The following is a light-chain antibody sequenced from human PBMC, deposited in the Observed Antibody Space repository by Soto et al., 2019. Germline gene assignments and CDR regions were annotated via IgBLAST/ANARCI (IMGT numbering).Light chain of an antibody. J-gene: IGKJ1*01. Sequence: EIVMTQSPATLSASPGDSATLSCSARQSVSNNLAWYHQNPGQPPRVLIYGASIRATGVPARFSGSGSGTEFTLTISSLQSEDFALFYCQQYYTWPLTFGQGTQVDIK. CDR2: GAS. CDR1: QSVSNN. CDR3: QQYYTWPLT. V-gene: IGKV3-15*01.